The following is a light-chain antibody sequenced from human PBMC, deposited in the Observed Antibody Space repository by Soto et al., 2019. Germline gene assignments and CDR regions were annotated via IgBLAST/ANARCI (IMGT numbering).Light chain of an antibody. CDR3: SSWTIGATSV. CDR1: SSDVGAYNY. V-gene: IGLV2-14*03. J-gene: IGLJ1*01. CDR2: DVN. Sequence: QSVLTQPASVSGSPGQSITISCAGTSSDVGAYNYVSWYQHHPGKAPKLMIYDVNNRPSGDSNRFSGSKSGNTASLTISGLQAEDVADYYCSSWTIGATSVFGSGTKVTVL.